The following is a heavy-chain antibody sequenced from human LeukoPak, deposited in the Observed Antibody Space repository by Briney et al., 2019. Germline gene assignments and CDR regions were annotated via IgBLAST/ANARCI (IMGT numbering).Heavy chain of an antibody. D-gene: IGHD2-21*02. CDR3: ARFVMVTAGDY. V-gene: IGHV3-74*01. CDR2: IIGDGSAT. CDR1: GFTFSGSW. Sequence: GGSLRLSCAASGFTFSGSWMHWVRQTPGKGLVWVSRIIGDGSATSHADSVKGRFTISRDNAKNTVYLQMNSLRDEDTAVYYCARFVMVTAGDYWGQGTLVTVSS. J-gene: IGHJ4*02.